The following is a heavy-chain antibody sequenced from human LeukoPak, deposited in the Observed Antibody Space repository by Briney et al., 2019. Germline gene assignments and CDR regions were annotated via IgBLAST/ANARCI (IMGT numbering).Heavy chain of an antibody. Sequence: GSLRLSCAASGFTFSSYSMNWVRQAPGKGLEWIGSIHYSGSTYHNPSLKSRISISVDTSKSQFSLKVTSVTAEDTAVYYCASRRGSSTRVWFDPWGQGTLVTVSS. D-gene: IGHD6-13*01. CDR1: GFTFSSYS. CDR3: ASRRGSSTRVWFDP. CDR2: IHYSGST. J-gene: IGHJ5*02. V-gene: IGHV4-59*06.